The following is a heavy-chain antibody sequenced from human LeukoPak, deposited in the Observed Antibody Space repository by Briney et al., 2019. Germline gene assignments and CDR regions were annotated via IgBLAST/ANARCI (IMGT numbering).Heavy chain of an antibody. CDR1: GFTFSSYG. J-gene: IGHJ5*02. CDR3: ARDGPHFYQPLNWFDP. Sequence: GGSLRLSCAASGFTFSSYGMHWVRQAPGKGLEWVAFIRFDGSNKYYADSVKGRLTISRDNFKNTLYLQMNSLRAEDTAVYYCARDGPHFYQPLNWFDPWGQGTLVTVSS. CDR2: IRFDGSNK. V-gene: IGHV3-30*02. D-gene: IGHD3-3*02.